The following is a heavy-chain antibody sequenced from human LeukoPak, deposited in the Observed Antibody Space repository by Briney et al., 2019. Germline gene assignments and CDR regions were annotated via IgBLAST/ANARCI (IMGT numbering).Heavy chain of an antibody. D-gene: IGHD3-10*02. CDR2: IKQDGSEK. V-gene: IGHV3-7*01. J-gene: IGHJ6*04. CDR1: GFTLSSYW. CDR3: AELGITMIGGV. Sequence: GGSLRPSCAASGFTLSSYWMSWVRQAPGKGLEWVANIKQDGSEKYYVDSVKGRFTISRDNGKNSLYLQMNSLRAEDTAVHYCAELGITMIGGVWGKGTTVTISS.